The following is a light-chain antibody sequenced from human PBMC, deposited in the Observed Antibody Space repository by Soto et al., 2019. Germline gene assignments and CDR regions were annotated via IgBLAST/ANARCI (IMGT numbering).Light chain of an antibody. J-gene: IGKJ1*01. CDR3: QQYYNPPHT. V-gene: IGKV4-1*01. Sequence: DIVMTQSPDSLAVSLGERATINCKSSQSLLYSSNNKNYLAWYQQKPGQPPKLLIYWASTRESGVPDRCSGSGSGTDFTLTISRLQAEDVAVYYCQQYYNPPHTFGQGTKVEIK. CDR2: WAS. CDR1: QSLLYSSNNKNY.